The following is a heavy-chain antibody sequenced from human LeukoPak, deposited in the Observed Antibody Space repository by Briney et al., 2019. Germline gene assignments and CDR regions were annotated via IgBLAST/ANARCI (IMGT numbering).Heavy chain of an antibody. J-gene: IGHJ4*02. V-gene: IGHV3-15*01. CDR1: GFTFSNAW. Sequence: GGSLRLSCAASGFTFSNAWMSWVRQAPGKGLEWVGRIKSKTDGGTTDYAAPVKGRFTISRDDSKNTLYLQMNSLKTEDTAVYYCTTGITMVRGVSEYYFDHWGQGNLVTVSS. CDR3: TTGITMVRGVSEYYFDH. CDR2: IKSKTDGGTT. D-gene: IGHD3-10*01.